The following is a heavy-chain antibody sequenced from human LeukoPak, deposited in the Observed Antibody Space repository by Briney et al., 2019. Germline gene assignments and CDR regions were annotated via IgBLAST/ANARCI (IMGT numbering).Heavy chain of an antibody. CDR3: ARHPTGYPNWFDP. D-gene: IGHD3-9*01. CDR1: GGSISINSYN. Sequence: SETLSLTCTASGGSISINSYNWAWIRQPPGKGLEWIGAIHYRGTTYYNPSLKSRVTISVDTSKNQFSMKLNSLTAADTAVYYCARHPTGYPNWFDPWGQGTLVTVSS. J-gene: IGHJ5*02. V-gene: IGHV4-39*01. CDR2: IHYRGTT.